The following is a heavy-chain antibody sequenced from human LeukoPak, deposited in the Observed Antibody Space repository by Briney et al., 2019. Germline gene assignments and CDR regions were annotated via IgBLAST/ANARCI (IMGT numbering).Heavy chain of an antibody. J-gene: IGHJ5*02. V-gene: IGHV4-59*01. CDR1: GGSISSYY. CDR3: ARTAYYYYDSSGYYWNWFDP. D-gene: IGHD3-22*01. Sequence: PSETLSLTCTVSGGSISSYYWSWIRQPPGKGLEWIGYIYYSGSTNYNPSLKSRVTISVDTSKDQFSLKLSSVTAADTAVYYCARTAYYYYDSSGYYWNWFDPWGQGTLVTVSS. CDR2: IYYSGST.